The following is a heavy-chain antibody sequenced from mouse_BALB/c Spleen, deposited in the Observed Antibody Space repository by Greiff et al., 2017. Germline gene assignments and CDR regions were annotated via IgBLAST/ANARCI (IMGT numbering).Heavy chain of an antibody. CDR3: ARWSNYLDY. CDR1: GFNIKDTY. Sequence: VQLKESGAELVKPGASVKLSCTASGFNIKDTYMHWVKQRPEQGLEWIGRIDPANCNTKYDPKFQGKATITADTSSNTAYLQLSSLTSEDTAVYYCARWSNYLDYWGQGTTLTVSS. J-gene: IGHJ2*01. CDR2: IDPANCNT. D-gene: IGHD5-1*01. V-gene: IGHV14-3*02.